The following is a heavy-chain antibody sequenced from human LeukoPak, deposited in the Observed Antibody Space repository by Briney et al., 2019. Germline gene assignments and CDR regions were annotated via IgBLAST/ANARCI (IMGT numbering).Heavy chain of an antibody. V-gene: IGHV4-4*02. J-gene: IGHJ4*02. Sequence: PSGTLSLTCGVSGGSVTSTNWWTWVRQPPGKGLEWIGEVHLDGRTNYNPSLKSRLTMSVDLSENHISLKLTSVTAADTAVYYCAREGGFSRPLDYSGQGTLFTVSS. D-gene: IGHD3-3*01. CDR3: AREGGFSRPLDY. CDR1: GGSVTSTNW. CDR2: VHLDGRT.